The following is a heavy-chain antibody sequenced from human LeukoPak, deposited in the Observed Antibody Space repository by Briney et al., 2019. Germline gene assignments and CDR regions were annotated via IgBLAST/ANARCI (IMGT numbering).Heavy chain of an antibody. Sequence: ASVKVSCKASVYTFTSYGISWVRQAPGQGLEWMGWISAYNGNTNYAQKLQGRVTMTTDTSTSTAYMELRSLRSDDTAVYYCAREGVVVPAPGAFDIWGQGTMVTVSS. CDR2: ISAYNGNT. V-gene: IGHV1-18*01. CDR1: VYTFTSYG. J-gene: IGHJ3*02. CDR3: AREGVVVPAPGAFDI. D-gene: IGHD2-2*01.